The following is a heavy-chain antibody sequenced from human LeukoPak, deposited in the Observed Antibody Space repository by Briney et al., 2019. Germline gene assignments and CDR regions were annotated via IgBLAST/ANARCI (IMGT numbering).Heavy chain of an antibody. Sequence: SETLSLTCTVSGGSISSYYWSWIRQPPGKGLEWIGYIYYSGSTNYNPSLKSRVTISVDTSKNQFSLKLSSVTAADTAVYYCARHQYYDFWSGYYDDYYYGMDVWGQGTTVTVSS. D-gene: IGHD3-3*01. CDR1: GGSISSYY. CDR3: ARHQYYDFWSGYYDDYYYGMDV. V-gene: IGHV4-59*08. J-gene: IGHJ6*02. CDR2: IYYSGST.